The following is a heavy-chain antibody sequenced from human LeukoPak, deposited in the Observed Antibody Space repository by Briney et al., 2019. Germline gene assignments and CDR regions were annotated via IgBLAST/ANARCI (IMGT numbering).Heavy chain of an antibody. J-gene: IGHJ4*02. V-gene: IGHV3-23*01. D-gene: IGHD3-10*01. Sequence: GGSLRLSCAASGFTFRNYAMSWVRQAPVKGLEWVSTISGGGSFTYYADSVKGRFTISRDNSMKTLYLQMNSLRAEDTAVYYCAKLLDSGSYYKYDYWGQGILVTVSS. CDR2: ISGGGSFT. CDR1: GFTFRNYA. CDR3: AKLLDSGSYYKYDY.